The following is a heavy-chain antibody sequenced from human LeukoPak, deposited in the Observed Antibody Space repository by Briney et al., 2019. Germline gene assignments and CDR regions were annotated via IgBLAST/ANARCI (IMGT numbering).Heavy chain of an antibody. CDR3: ARDLTYPDSSWYAGPSGY. Sequence: SETQSLTCTASGYSISSGYYWGWIRQPPGKGLEWIGSIYHSGSTYYNPSLKSRVTISVDTSKNQFSLKLSSVTAADTAVYYCARDLTYPDSSWYAGPSGYWGQGTLVTVSS. J-gene: IGHJ4*02. CDR2: IYHSGST. V-gene: IGHV4-38-2*02. CDR1: GYSISSGYY. D-gene: IGHD6-13*01.